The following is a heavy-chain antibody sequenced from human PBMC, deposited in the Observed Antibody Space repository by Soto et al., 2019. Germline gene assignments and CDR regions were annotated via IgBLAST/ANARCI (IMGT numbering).Heavy chain of an antibody. CDR2: IYYSGST. CDR3: ARVGNYYDSSGYYPLDY. D-gene: IGHD3-22*01. V-gene: IGHV4-31*03. J-gene: IGHJ4*02. CDR1: GGSISSGGYY. Sequence: QVQLQESGPGLVKPSQTLSLTCTVSGGSISSGGYYWSWIRQHPGKGLEWIGYIYYSGSTYYNPSLKSRVTIPVDPSKNQCSLKLSSVTAADTAVYYCARVGNYYDSSGYYPLDYWGQGTLVTVSS.